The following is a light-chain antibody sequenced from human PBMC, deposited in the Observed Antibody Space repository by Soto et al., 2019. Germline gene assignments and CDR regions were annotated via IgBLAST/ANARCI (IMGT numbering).Light chain of an antibody. CDR2: EVS. Sequence: QSVLTQPASVSGSPGQSITISCTGTSSDVGAYNYVSWYQQHPDKAPKLMIYEVSKRPSGVSNRFSGSKSGNTASLTISGLQAEDEADYYCSSYTSSSALVFGGGTKLTVL. V-gene: IGLV2-14*03. CDR1: SSDVGAYNY. J-gene: IGLJ2*01. CDR3: SSYTSSSALV.